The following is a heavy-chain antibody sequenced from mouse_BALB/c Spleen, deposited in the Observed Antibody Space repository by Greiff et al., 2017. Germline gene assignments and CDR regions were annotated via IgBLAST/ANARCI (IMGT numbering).Heavy chain of an antibody. J-gene: IGHJ1*01. CDR1: GFTFSSYT. V-gene: IGHV5-12-2*01. CDR3: ARHYFDV. CDR2: ISNGGGST. Sequence: VESGGGLVQPGGSLKLSCAASGFTFSSYTMSWVRQTPEKRLEWVAYISNGGGSTYYPDTVKGRFTISRDNAKNTLYLQMSSLKSEDTAMYYCARHYFDVWGAGTTVTVSS.